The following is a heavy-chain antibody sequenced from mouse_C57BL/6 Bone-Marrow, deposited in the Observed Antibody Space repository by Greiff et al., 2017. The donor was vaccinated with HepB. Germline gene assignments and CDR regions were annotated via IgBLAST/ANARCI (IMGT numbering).Heavy chain of an antibody. J-gene: IGHJ2*01. CDR3: ASGGVTTVHFDY. D-gene: IGHD1-1*01. CDR1: GYTFTSYG. Sequence: QVQLQQSGSELARPGASVKLSCKASGYTFTSYGISWVKQRTGQGLEWIGEIYPRSGNTYYNEKFKGKATLTADKSSSTAYMELRSLTSEDSAVYFCASGGVTTVHFDYWGQGTTLTVSS. V-gene: IGHV1-81*01. CDR2: IYPRSGNT.